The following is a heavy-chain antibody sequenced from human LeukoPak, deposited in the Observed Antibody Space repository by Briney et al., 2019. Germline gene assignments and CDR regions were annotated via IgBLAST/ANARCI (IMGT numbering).Heavy chain of an antibody. D-gene: IGHD6-19*01. CDR2: IKPDGSGK. Sequence: GGSLRLSCAASGFAFSSYWMTWVRQAPGKGLEWVANIKPDGSGKNYVDSVKGRFTISRDNAKNSLYLQMKGLRVEDAAVYYCSSQPAVLDLDCWGQGALVTVSS. V-gene: IGHV3-7*01. CDR1: GFAFSSYW. CDR3: SSQPAVLDLDC. J-gene: IGHJ4*02.